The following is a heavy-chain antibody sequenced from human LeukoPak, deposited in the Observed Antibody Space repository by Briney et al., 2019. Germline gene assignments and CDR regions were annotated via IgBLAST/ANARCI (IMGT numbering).Heavy chain of an antibody. D-gene: IGHD5-18*01. CDR2: INHSGST. Sequence: PSETLSLTCAVYGGSFSGYYCSWIRQPPGKGLEWIGEINHSGSTNYNPSLKSRVTISVDTSKNQFSLKLSSVTAADTAVYYCARVRSWIQLWLPKYYFDYWGQGTLVTVSS. J-gene: IGHJ4*02. CDR3: ARVRSWIQLWLPKYYFDY. V-gene: IGHV4-34*01. CDR1: GGSFSGYY.